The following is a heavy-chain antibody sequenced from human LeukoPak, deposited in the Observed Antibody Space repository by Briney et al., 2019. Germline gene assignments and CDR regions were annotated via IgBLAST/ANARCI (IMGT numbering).Heavy chain of an antibody. CDR3: ANYYYDSSGYYYAGPYYFDY. J-gene: IGHJ4*02. CDR1: GFTFSSYS. D-gene: IGHD3-22*01. V-gene: IGHV3-21*04. Sequence: PGGSLRLSCAASGFTFSSYSMNWVRQAPGKGLEWVSSISSSSSYIYYADSVKGRFTISRDNAKNSLYLQMNSLRAEDTAVYYCANYYYDSSGYYYAGPYYFDYWGQGTLVTVSS. CDR2: ISSSSSYI.